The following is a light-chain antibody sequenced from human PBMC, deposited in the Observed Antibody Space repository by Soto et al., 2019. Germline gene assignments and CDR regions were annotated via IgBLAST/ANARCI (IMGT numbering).Light chain of an antibody. Sequence: EIVMTQSPDTLSVSPGERVTLSCRASQSVSNKLGWYQHKPGQAPRLLIYVTSTGAAGTRARFAGGGCVTDCTFTISGLQPECFAFYCCQQRHNWPGTFGQGTKVDI. V-gene: IGKV3-15*01. CDR2: VTS. J-gene: IGKJ1*01. CDR3: QQRHNWPGT. CDR1: QSVSNK.